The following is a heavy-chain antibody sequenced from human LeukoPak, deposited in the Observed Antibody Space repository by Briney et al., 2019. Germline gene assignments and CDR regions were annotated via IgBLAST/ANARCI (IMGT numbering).Heavy chain of an antibody. V-gene: IGHV4-59*08. Sequence: SETLSLTCTDSGGSISSYYWSWIRQPPGKGLEWIGYIYYSGSTNYNPSLKSRVTISVDTSKNQFSLKLSSVTAADTAVYYCARSFRSGYYYYYYMDVWGEGTTVTVSS. CDR3: ARSFRSGYYYYYYMDV. CDR2: IYYSGST. D-gene: IGHD1-26*01. CDR1: GGSISSYY. J-gene: IGHJ6*03.